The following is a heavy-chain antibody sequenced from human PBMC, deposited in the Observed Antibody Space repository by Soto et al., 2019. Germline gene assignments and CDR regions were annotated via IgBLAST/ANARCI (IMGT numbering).Heavy chain of an antibody. CDR2: IIPIFGTA. CDR1: GGTFSSYA. V-gene: IGHV1-69*13. CDR3: ARVGGYNAAIDY. D-gene: IGHD5-12*01. J-gene: IGHJ4*02. Sequence: SVKVSCKASGGTFSSYAISWVRQAPGQGLEWMGGIIPIFGTANYAQKFQGRVTITADESTSTAYMELSSLRSEDTAVYYCARVGGYNAAIDYWGQGTLVTVSS.